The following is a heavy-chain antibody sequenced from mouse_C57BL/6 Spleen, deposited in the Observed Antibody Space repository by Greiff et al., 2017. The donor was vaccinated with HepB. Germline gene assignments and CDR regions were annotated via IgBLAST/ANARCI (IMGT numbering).Heavy chain of an antibody. Sequence: QVQLQQSGAELVKPGASVKLSCKASGYTFTSYWMQWVKQRPGQGLEWIGEIDPSDSYTNYNQKFKGKATLTVDTSSSTAYMQLSSLTSEDAAVYYCARLRDYYLDYWGQGTTLTVSS. CDR2: IDPSDSYT. CDR1: GYTFTSYW. V-gene: IGHV1-50*01. CDR3: ARLRDYYLDY. J-gene: IGHJ2*01.